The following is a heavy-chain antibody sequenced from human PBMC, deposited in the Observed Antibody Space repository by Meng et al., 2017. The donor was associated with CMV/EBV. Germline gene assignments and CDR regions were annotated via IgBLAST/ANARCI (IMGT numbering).Heavy chain of an antibody. V-gene: IGHV3-15*01. CDR1: GVNFSHAC. Sequence: VQLVDSGGGLVKPGGSLRLSCEASGVNFSHACMSWVRQAPGKGLEWFGRIKSKTDGGTTDYAAPVKGRFTISRDDSKNTLYLQMNSLKTEDTAVYYCGPYSSSWYEGYWGQGTLVTVSS. CDR3: GPYSSSWYEGY. D-gene: IGHD6-13*01. CDR2: IKSKTDGGTT. J-gene: IGHJ4*02.